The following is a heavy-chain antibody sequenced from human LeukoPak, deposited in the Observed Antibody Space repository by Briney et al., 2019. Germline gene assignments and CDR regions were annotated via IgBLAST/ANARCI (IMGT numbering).Heavy chain of an antibody. CDR2: INPNSGGT. J-gene: IGHJ5*02. V-gene: IGHV1-2*02. CDR3: ARTREYSSSWYFPPFDP. D-gene: IGHD6-13*01. Sequence: AASVKVSCKASGYTFTGYYMHWVRQAPGQGLEWMGWINPNSGGTNYAQKFQGRVTMTRDPSISTAYMELNSLTSNDTAVYYCARTREYSSSWYFPPFDPWGQGTLVTVSS. CDR1: GYTFTGYY.